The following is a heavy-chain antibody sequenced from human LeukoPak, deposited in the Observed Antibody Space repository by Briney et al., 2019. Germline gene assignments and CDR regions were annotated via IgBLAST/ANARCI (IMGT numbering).Heavy chain of an antibody. V-gene: IGHV3-30*18. CDR1: GFTFSNYG. J-gene: IGHJ4*02. CDR2: ISYDGSNK. CDR3: AKDRTAGYDGLVDY. Sequence: PGRSLRLSCAASGFTFSNYGMHWVRQAPGKGLEGVAVISYDGSNKYYTDSVKGRFTISRDNSKNTLYLQMNSLRAEDTAVYYCAKDRTAGYDGLVDYWGQGTLVTVSS. D-gene: IGHD5-12*01.